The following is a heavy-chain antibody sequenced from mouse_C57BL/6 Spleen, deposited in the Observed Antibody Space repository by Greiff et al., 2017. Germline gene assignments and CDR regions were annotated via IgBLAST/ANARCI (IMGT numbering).Heavy chain of an antibody. J-gene: IGHJ2*01. CDR1: GYTFTSYW. Sequence: QVQLQQPGTELVKPGASVKLSCKASGYTFTSYWMHWVKQRPGQGLEWIGNINPSNGGTNYNEKFKSKATLTVDKSSSTTYMQLRSLTSEDSAVYDCANIYYDYDVYYFDYWGQGTTLTVSS. CDR2: INPSNGGT. V-gene: IGHV1-53*01. D-gene: IGHD2-4*01. CDR3: ANIYYDYDVYYFDY.